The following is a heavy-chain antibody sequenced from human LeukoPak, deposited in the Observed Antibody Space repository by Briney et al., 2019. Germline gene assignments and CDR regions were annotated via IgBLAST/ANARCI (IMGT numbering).Heavy chain of an antibody. CDR3: SRDHGDYSFDY. Sequence: GGSLRLSCAASGFTFSSSAMSWVRQAPGKGLDWVSAITTSGSDTFYADSVRGRFTISRDNSKNTLYLQMNSLRAEDTAVYYCSRDHGDYSFDYWGQGTLVTVSS. V-gene: IGHV3-23*01. J-gene: IGHJ4*02. D-gene: IGHD4-17*01. CDR1: GFTFSSSA. CDR2: ITTSGSDT.